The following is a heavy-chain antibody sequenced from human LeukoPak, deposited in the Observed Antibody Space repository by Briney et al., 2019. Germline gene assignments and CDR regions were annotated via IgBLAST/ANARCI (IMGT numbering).Heavy chain of an antibody. CDR1: GLTFSSAA. J-gene: IGHJ2*01. CDR2: ITGGGNSA. D-gene: IGHD2-2*01. V-gene: IGHV3-23*01. Sequence: QTGGSLRLSCAASGLTFSSAAISCVRQAPGKGLEWVSTITGGGNSAYYADSVKGRITISRDNSKNTLYLQMNSLRAEDTAVYHSARDRCSSSNCYAPDWYFDLWGRGTLVTVSS. CDR3: ARDRCSSSNCYAPDWYFDL.